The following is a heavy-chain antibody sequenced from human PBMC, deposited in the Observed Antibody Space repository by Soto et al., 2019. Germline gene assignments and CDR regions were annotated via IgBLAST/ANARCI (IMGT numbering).Heavy chain of an antibody. D-gene: IGHD1-1*01. V-gene: IGHV3-48*03. J-gene: IGHJ6*02. CDR2: ISSSGSTI. CDR3: ARDGWNAGMDV. CDR1: GFTFSSYE. Sequence: GGSLRLSCAASGFTFSSYEMNWVRQAPGKGLEWASYISSSGSTIYYADSVKGRFTISRDNAKNSLYLQMNSLRAEDTAVYYCARDGWNAGMDVWGQGTTVPVSS.